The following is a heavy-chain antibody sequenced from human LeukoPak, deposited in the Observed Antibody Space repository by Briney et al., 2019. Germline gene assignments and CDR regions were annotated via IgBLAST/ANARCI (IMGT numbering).Heavy chain of an antibody. CDR3: VRHDSYIPF. J-gene: IGHJ1*01. V-gene: IGHV3-23*01. Sequence: PGGSLRLSCAASGLNFNDYAMSWVRQTPGKGLEWVSGISDNDGTTYYTDSVRGRFTISRDNSKDTVYLQMKNLRAADTALYFCVRHDSYIPFWGQGSLVTVSS. CDR2: ISDNDGTT. CDR1: GLNFNDYA. D-gene: IGHD5-18*01.